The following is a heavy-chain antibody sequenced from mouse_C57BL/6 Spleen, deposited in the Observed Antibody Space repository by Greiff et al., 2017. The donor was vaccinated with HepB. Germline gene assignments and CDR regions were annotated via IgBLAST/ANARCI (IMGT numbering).Heavy chain of an antibody. CDR2: IYTRSGNT. CDR1: GYTFTSYG. CDR3: ARLGIYYYGSSYVRGAMDY. V-gene: IGHV1-81*01. D-gene: IGHD1-1*01. Sequence: VQLQQSGAELARPGASVKLSCKASGYTFTSYGISWVKQRTGQGLEWIGEIYTRSGNTYYNEKFKGKATLTADKSSSTAYMELRSLTSEDSAVYFFARLGIYYYGSSYVRGAMDYWGQGTSVTVSS. J-gene: IGHJ4*01.